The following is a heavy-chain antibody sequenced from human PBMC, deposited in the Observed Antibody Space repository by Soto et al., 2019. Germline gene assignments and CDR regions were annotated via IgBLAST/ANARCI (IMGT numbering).Heavy chain of an antibody. Sequence: PGEALNSSCEGSGYSFTSYWIGWVRQMPGKGLEWMGIIYPGDSDTRYSPSFQGQVTISADKSISTAYLQWSSLKASDTAMYYCARSHRIHLCGTSSTYYCMDFLGQGPPVTV. D-gene: IGHD5-18*01. CDR2: IYPGDSDT. J-gene: IGHJ6*02. V-gene: IGHV5-51*01. CDR1: GYSFTSYW. CDR3: ARSHRIHLCGTSSTYYCMDF.